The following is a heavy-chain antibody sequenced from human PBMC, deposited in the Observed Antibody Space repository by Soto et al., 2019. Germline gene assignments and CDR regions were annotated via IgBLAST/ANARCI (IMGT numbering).Heavy chain of an antibody. CDR1: GYIFMNYA. Sequence: QVQLVQSGAEVKRPGASVKVSCKASGYIFMNYAVHWVRQAPGQSLEWVGWINAGNGDTKYSQRFHGRVTITRDTSASPAYMELRSLRSEDTAVYYCARVARYSYDIVAVPAVMFDDWFDPWGQGTLVTVSS. CDR3: ARVARYSYDIVAVPAVMFDDWFDP. D-gene: IGHD2-2*01. V-gene: IGHV1-3*01. CDR2: INAGNGDT. J-gene: IGHJ5*02.